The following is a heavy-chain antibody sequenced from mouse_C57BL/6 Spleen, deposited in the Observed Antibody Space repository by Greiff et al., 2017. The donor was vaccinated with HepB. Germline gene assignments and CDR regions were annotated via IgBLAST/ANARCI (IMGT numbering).Heavy chain of an antibody. J-gene: IGHJ1*03. CDR3: ARLGDYSGFHWYFDV. CDR2: ISYSGST. Sequence: EVKLQESGPGMVKPSQSLSLTCTVTGYSITSGYDWHWIRHFPGNKLEWMGYISYSGSTNYNPSLKSRISITHDTSKNHFFLKLNSVTTEDTATYYCARLGDYSGFHWYFDVWGTGTTVTVSS. V-gene: IGHV3-1*01. CDR1: GYSITSGYD. D-gene: IGHD1-1*01.